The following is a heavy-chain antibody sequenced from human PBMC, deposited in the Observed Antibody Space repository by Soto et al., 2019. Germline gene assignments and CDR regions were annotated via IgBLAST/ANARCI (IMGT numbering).Heavy chain of an antibody. CDR2: INPSGGST. V-gene: IGHV1-46*01. CDR3: AREREGKDYTNSSGITQGGMDV. J-gene: IGHJ6*02. CDR1: GYTFTSYY. D-gene: IGHD4-4*01. Sequence: ASVKVSCKASGYTFTSYYMHWVRQAPGQGXEWMGIINPSGGSTSYAQKFQGRVTMTRDTSTSTVYMELSSLRSEDTAVYYCAREREGKDYTNSSGITQGGMDVWGQGSTVTVSS.